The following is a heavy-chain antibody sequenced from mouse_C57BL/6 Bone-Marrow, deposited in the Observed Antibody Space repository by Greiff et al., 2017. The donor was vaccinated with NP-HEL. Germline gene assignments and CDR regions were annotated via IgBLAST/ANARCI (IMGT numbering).Heavy chain of an antibody. CDR2: IWTGGGT. CDR3: ASSHYYGSRGFAY. V-gene: IGHV2-9-1*01. CDR1: GFSLTSYA. Sequence: VKLVESGPGLVAPSQSLSITCTVSGFSLTSYAISWVRQPPGKGLEWLGVIWTGGGTNYNSALKSRLSISKDNSKSQVVLKMNSLQTDDTARYYCASSHYYGSRGFAYWGQGTLVTVSA. D-gene: IGHD1-1*01. J-gene: IGHJ3*01.